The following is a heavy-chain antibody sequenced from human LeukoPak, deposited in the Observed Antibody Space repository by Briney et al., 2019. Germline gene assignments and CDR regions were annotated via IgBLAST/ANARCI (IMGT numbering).Heavy chain of an antibody. CDR2: TYYTGST. CDR1: GGSFSSSSYF. J-gene: IGHJ3*02. Sequence: SETLSLTCTVSGGSFSSSSYFWGWIRQPPGKGLEWIGSTYYTGSTYYNPSLKSRVTMSVDTSKNQFSLKLSSVTAADTAVYYCARDLIADAFDIWGQGTMVTVSS. V-gene: IGHV4-39*07. CDR3: ARDLIADAFDI. D-gene: IGHD6-13*01.